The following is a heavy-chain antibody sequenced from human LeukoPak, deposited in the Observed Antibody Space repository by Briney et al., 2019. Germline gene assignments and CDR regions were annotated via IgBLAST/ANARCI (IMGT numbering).Heavy chain of an antibody. V-gene: IGHV1-69*04. Sequence: ASVKVSCKASGYTFTSYAMNWVRQAPGQGLEWMGRIIPIFGIANYAQNFQGRVTITADKSTRTAYMELSSLRSEDTAVYYCARSGSGEDIVVVPTTYSYYYGMDVWGQGTTVTVSS. D-gene: IGHD2-2*01. CDR2: IIPIFGIA. J-gene: IGHJ6*02. CDR3: ARSGSGEDIVVVPTTYSYYYGMDV. CDR1: GYTFTSYA.